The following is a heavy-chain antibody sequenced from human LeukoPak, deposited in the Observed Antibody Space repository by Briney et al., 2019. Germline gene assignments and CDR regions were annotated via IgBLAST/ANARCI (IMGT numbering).Heavy chain of an antibody. CDR2: ISYDGSNK. Sequence: GGSLRLSCAASGFTFSSYAMHWVRQAPGKGLEWVAVISYDGSNKYYADSMKGRFTISRDNSKNTLYLQMNSLRAEDTAVYYCARDLSHAGYFDYWGQGTLVTVSS. CDR3: ARDLSHAGYFDY. J-gene: IGHJ4*02. D-gene: IGHD1-1*01. CDR1: GFTFSSYA. V-gene: IGHV3-30*04.